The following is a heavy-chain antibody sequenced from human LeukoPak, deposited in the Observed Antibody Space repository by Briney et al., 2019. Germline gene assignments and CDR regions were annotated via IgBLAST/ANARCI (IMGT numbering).Heavy chain of an antibody. Sequence: GGSLRLSCAASGFTFSSYWMSWVRQAPGKGLEWEANIKQDGSERYYVDSVKGRFTISRDNAKNSLYLQMNSLRAEDTAVYYCARTAGGNVFDYWGQGTLVTVSS. CDR3: ARTAGGNVFDY. V-gene: IGHV3-7*01. D-gene: IGHD4-23*01. CDR2: IKQDGSER. J-gene: IGHJ4*02. CDR1: GFTFSSYW.